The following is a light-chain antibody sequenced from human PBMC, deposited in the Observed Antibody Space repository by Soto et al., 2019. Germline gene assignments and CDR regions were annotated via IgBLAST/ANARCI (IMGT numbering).Light chain of an antibody. CDR3: QQYGESPRT. CDR1: QSISQS. CDR2: DAS. V-gene: IGKV3-20*01. J-gene: IGKJ1*01. Sequence: EIAMMHSPATLTLSPGERATRSCRASQSISQSLAWYQHRPGQSPRLLIYDASRRATGIPDRFTGSGFGTDFTLTISRLAPEDLAVYYCQQYGESPRTFGQGTKVDIK.